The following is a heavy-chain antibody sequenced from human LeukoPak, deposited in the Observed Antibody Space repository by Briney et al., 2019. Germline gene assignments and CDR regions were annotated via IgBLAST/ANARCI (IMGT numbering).Heavy chain of an antibody. Sequence: EASVKVSCKASGGTFSSYAISWVRQAPGQGLEWMGGIIPIFGTANYAQKFQGRVTITTDESTSTAYMELSSLRSEDTAVYYCAREYYDFWSGYAYYYYYMDVWGKGTTVTVSS. J-gene: IGHJ6*03. CDR3: AREYYDFWSGYAYYYYYMDV. CDR2: IIPIFGTA. V-gene: IGHV1-69*05. CDR1: GGTFSSYA. D-gene: IGHD3-3*01.